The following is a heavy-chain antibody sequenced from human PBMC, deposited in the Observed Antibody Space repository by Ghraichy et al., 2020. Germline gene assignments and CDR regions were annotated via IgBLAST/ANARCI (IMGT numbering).Heavy chain of an antibody. D-gene: IGHD3-22*01. CDR3: ARDLPYYYDSSGPGTFDI. CDR1: GFTFSDYY. Sequence: SLNISCAASGFTFSDYYMSWIRQAPGKGLEWVSYISSSGSTIYYADSVKGRFTISRDNAKNSLYLQMNSLRAEDTAVYYCARDLPYYYDSSGPGTFDIWGQGTMVTVSS. J-gene: IGHJ3*02. CDR2: ISSSGSTI. V-gene: IGHV3-11*04.